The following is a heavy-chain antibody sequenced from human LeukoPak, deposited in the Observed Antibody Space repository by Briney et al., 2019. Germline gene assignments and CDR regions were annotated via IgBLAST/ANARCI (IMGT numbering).Heavy chain of an antibody. CDR1: GGSISSGDYY. CDR2: IYYSGST. J-gene: IGHJ3*02. CDR3: ARTPLTSYAFDI. D-gene: IGHD2-21*02. Sequence: PSETPSLTCTVSGGSISSGDYYWSWIRQPPGKGLEWIGYIYYSGSTYYNPSLKSRVTISVDTSKNQFSLKLSSVTAADTAVYYCARTPLTSYAFDIWGQGTMVTVSS. V-gene: IGHV4-30-4*01.